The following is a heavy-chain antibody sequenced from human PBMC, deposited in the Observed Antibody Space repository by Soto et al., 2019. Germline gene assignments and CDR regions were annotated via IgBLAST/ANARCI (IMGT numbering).Heavy chain of an antibody. V-gene: IGHV3-33*01. D-gene: IGHD3-10*01. CDR2: IWYDGSNK. CDR3: ARASLRYGSGSSISRPSFDY. Sequence: GGSLRLSCAASGFTFSSYGMHWVRQAPGKGLEWVAVIWYDGSNKYYADSVKGRFTISRDNSKNTLYLQMNSLRAEDTAVYYCARASLRYGSGSSISRPSFDYWGQGTLVTVSS. J-gene: IGHJ4*02. CDR1: GFTFSSYG.